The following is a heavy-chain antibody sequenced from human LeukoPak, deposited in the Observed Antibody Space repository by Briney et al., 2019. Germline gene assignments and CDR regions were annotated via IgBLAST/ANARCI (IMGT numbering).Heavy chain of an antibody. CDR1: GGSFSGYY. D-gene: IGHD3-22*01. Sequence: KPSETLSLTCAVYGGSFSGYYWSWIRKPPGKGLDWFGEINHSGSTNYNPSLKSRVTISVDTSKNQFSLKLSSVTAADTAVYYCARGIYYDSSGPDYWGQGTLVTVSS. CDR2: INHSGST. J-gene: IGHJ4*02. V-gene: IGHV4-34*01. CDR3: ARGIYYDSSGPDY.